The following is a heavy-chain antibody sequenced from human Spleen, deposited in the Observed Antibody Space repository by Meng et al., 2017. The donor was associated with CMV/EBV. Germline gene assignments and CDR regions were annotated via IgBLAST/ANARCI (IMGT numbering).Heavy chain of an antibody. CDR3: AKAPYSGGFDS. CDR2: IWYDGSEE. J-gene: IGHJ4*02. V-gene: IGHV3-33*03. CDR1: GFTFSKCG. D-gene: IGHD3-10*01. Sequence: CTASGFTFSKCGMHWVRQAPGKGLEWVAVIWYDGSEEYYADNVKGRFTISRDNYRHMLYLQMNNLRAEDTVVYYCAKAPYSGGFDSWGQGTLVTVSS.